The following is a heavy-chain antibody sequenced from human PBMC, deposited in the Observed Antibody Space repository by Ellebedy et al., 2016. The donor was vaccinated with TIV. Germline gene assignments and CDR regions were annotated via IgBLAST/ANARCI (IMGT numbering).Heavy chain of an antibody. D-gene: IGHD2-15*01. V-gene: IGHV2-70*17. Sequence: SGPTLVKPTQTLTLTCTFSGFSLRTGRLSVSWIRQPPGKALEWLARIDWDADKFYSTSLRTRLTISKDSSENQVVLTMINMDPEDTATYYCARISGGWGFDYWGQGALVTVSS. CDR2: IDWDADK. CDR3: ARISGGWGFDY. J-gene: IGHJ4*02. CDR1: GFSLRTGRLS.